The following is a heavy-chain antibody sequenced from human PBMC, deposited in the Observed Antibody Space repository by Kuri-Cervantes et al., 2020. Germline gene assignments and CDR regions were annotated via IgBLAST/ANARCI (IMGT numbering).Heavy chain of an antibody. CDR3: ARSLGGASYYAY. D-gene: IGHD3-10*01. V-gene: IGHV4-59*01. Sequence: SETLSLTCTVSGGSISSYYWSWIRQPPGKGLEWIGYIDYSGSTNYNPSLKSRVTISVDTSKNQFSLKLSSVTAADTAVYYCARSLGGASYYAYWGQGTLVTVSS. CDR1: GGSISSYY. J-gene: IGHJ4*02. CDR2: IDYSGST.